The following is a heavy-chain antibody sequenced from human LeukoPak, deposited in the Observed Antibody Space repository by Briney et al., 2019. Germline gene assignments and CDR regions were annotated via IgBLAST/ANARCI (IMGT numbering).Heavy chain of an antibody. Sequence: LSDPLSHTRSLSWVSISTYYWIWIAQAPGKRREWLGYLYNIGRHHYNPPLKSRVTISVYTSKTQFSLKLTSVTAADTAVYYCARHAYTWNDSYGPSGEVPGAFDIWGQGTMVTVSS. D-gene: IGHD1-20*01. CDR3: ARHAYTWNDSYGPSGEVPGAFDI. CDR1: WVSISTYY. V-gene: IGHV4-59*08. J-gene: IGHJ3*02. CDR2: LYNIGRH.